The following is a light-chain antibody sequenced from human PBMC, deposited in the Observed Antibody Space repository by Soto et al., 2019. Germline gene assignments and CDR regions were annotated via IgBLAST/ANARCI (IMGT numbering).Light chain of an antibody. CDR1: SSNIGSNY. Sequence: QSVLTQPPSASGTPGQRVTISCSGSSSNIGSNYVYWYQQLPGTAPKLLIYSNNQRPSGVPDRFSGYKSGTSASLAISGLGSEDEADYYCAAWDDSMSGVVFGGGTQLTVL. CDR2: SNN. CDR3: AAWDDSMSGVV. J-gene: IGLJ2*01. V-gene: IGLV1-47*02.